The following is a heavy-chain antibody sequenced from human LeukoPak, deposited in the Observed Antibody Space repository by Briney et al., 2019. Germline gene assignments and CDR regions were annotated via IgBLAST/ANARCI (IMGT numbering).Heavy chain of an antibody. CDR3: TRVVYSSSSGHYYMDV. J-gene: IGHJ6*03. CDR2: IRSKAYGGTT. D-gene: IGHD6-6*01. V-gene: IGHV3-49*03. Sequence: GGSLRLSCTASGFTFGDYAMSWFRQAPGKGVEWVGFIRSKAYGGTTEYAASVKGRFTISRDDSKSIAYLQMNSLKTEDTAVYYCTRVVYSSSSGHYYMDVWGKGTTVTVSS. CDR1: GFTFGDYA.